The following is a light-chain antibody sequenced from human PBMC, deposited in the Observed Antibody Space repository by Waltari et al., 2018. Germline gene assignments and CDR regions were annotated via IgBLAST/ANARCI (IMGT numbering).Light chain of an antibody. J-gene: IGKJ1*01. CDR3: QKYVSLPAT. Sequence: RAQQGVCQSLSRLPQKPGQGPQALLYGCFQQANWIPKKFNGKWVGTDFSLTISRLEPEDFAVYYCQKYVSLPATFGQGTKVEIK. CDR1: QGVCQS. CDR2: GCF. V-gene: IGKV3-20*01.